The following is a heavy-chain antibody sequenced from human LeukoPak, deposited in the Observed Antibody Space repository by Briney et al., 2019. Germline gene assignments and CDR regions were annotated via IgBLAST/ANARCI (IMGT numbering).Heavy chain of an antibody. CDR3: ARGGCYGSGNDFRFDP. CDR2: IHYTGST. D-gene: IGHD3-10*01. J-gene: IGHJ5*02. V-gene: IGHV4-59*01. CDR1: GCSISSYY. Sequence: SETLTLTCTASGCSISSYYWSWIRQSPGKGLECIGYIHYTGSTNYNPSLKSRVTISVETSKNQLYLKLKSVTAADTAVYYCARGGCYGSGNDFRFDPWGQGTLVTVSS.